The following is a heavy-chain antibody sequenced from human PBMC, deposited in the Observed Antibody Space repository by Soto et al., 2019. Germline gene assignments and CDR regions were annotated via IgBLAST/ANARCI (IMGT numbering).Heavy chain of an antibody. J-gene: IGHJ5*02. CDR2: IYYTGST. Sequence: PSETLSLTCTVSGGSISSGGYYWTWIRQHPGKGLECIGYIYYTGSTCYNPSLKSRVTISVDTSKNQFSLKLSSVTAADTAVYXXXRGWCSTASCNPPDWSDPWGQGALVTVSS. CDR1: GGSISSGGYY. CDR3: XRGWCSTASCNPPDWSDP. D-gene: IGHD2-2*01. V-gene: IGHV4-31*03.